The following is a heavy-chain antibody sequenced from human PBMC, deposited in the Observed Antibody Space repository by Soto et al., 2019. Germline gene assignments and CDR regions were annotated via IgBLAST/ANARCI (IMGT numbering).Heavy chain of an antibody. CDR2: ISAYNGNT. J-gene: IGHJ6*02. D-gene: IGHD6-13*01. CDR1: GYTFTSYG. CDR3: AREGVNQQLATRYFYYYYGMDV. Sequence: QVQLVQSGAEVKKPGASVKVSCKASGYTFTSYGISWVRQAPGQGLEWMGWISAYNGNTNYAQKLQGRVTMTTDTSTSTAYMELRSLRSDDTAVYYCAREGVNQQLATRYFYYYYGMDVWCQGTTFTVSS. V-gene: IGHV1-18*04.